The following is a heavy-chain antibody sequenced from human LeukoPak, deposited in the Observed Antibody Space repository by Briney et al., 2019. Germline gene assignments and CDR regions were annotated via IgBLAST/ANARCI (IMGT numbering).Heavy chain of an antibody. CDR2: IYYSGST. Sequence: SETLSLTCTVSGGSISSYYWSWIRQPPGKGLEWIGYIYYSGSTNYNPSLKSRVTISVDTSKNQFFLKLSSVTAADTAVYYCARHNLRVRGVRSDWFDPWGQGTLVTVSS. J-gene: IGHJ5*02. D-gene: IGHD3-10*01. CDR1: GGSISSYY. V-gene: IGHV4-59*08. CDR3: ARHNLRVRGVRSDWFDP.